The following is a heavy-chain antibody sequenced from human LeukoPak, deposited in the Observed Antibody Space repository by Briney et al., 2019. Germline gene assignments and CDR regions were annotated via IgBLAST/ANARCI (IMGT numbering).Heavy chain of an antibody. D-gene: IGHD2-2*01. CDR1: GFTFSSYA. CDR2: ISGSGGST. CDR3: AKVGCSSTSRKTADY. V-gene: IGHV3-23*01. Sequence: PGGSLRLSCAASGFTFSSYAMSWVRQAPGKGLEWVSAISGSGGSTYYADSVKGRFTISRDNSKNTLYLQMNSLRAEDTAVYYCAKVGCSSTSRKTADYWGQGTLVTVSS. J-gene: IGHJ4*02.